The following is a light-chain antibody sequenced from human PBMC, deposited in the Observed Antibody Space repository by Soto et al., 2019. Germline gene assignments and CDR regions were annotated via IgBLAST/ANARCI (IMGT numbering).Light chain of an antibody. V-gene: IGKV3-11*01. Sequence: EIVLTQSPATLSLSTGERATLSCRANQSVGSFLAWYQQKPGQAPRLLIYDASNRATGIPARFSGSASGTDFTLTISSLEPEDFAAYYCHQRSNWLTFGGGTKVEIK. CDR3: HQRSNWLT. J-gene: IGKJ4*01. CDR1: QSVGSF. CDR2: DAS.